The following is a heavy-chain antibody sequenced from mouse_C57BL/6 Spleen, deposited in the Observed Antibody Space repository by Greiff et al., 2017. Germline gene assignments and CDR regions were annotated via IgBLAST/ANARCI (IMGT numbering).Heavy chain of an antibody. CDR1: GFTFSSYG. J-gene: IGHJ4*01. CDR3: ARHDYGSSLYAMDY. V-gene: IGHV5-6*01. Sequence: EVKLLESGGDLVKPGGSLKLSCAASGFTFSSYGMSWVRQTPDKRLEWVATISSGGSYTYYPDSVKGRFTISRDNAKNTLYLQMSSLKSEDTAMYYCARHDYGSSLYAMDYWGQGTSVTVSS. CDR2: ISSGGSYT. D-gene: IGHD1-1*01.